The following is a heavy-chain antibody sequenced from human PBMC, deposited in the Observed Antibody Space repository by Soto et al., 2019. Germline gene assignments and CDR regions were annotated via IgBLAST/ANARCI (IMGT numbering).Heavy chain of an antibody. D-gene: IGHD3-10*01. CDR2: IYSGGTT. V-gene: IGHV3-53*01. Sequence: EVQLVESGGGLIQPGGSLRLSCAASGLTVISNYMTWVRQAPGKGLEWVSVIYSGGTTDYADSVKGRFTISRDTSKNTLYLQMNRLRADDTAVYYCARASTGIGAFDIWGQGTMVTVSS. CDR3: ARASTGIGAFDI. J-gene: IGHJ3*02. CDR1: GLTVISNY.